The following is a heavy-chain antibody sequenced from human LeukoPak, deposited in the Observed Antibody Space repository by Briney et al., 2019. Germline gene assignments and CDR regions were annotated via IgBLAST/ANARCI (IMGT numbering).Heavy chain of an antibody. J-gene: IGHJ4*02. V-gene: IGHV3-21*01. Sequence: GTLSLTCAVSGGSISSSNWWSWVRQAPGKGLEWVSSISSSSSYIYYADSVKGRFTISRDNAKNSLYLQMNSLRAEDTAVYYCARAYLHSGATGYWGQGTLVTVSS. D-gene: IGHD1-26*01. CDR1: GGSISSSN. CDR2: ISSSSSYI. CDR3: ARAYLHSGATGY.